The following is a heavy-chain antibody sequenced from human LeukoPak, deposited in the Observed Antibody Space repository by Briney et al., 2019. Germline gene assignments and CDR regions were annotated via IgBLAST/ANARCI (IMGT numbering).Heavy chain of an antibody. Sequence: SQTLSLTCTVSGGSISSGGYYWSWIRQPPGKGLEWIGYIYHSGSTYYNPSLKSRVTISVDRSKNQFSLKLSSVTAADTAVYYCARAPGGDYDFWSAGIDYWGQGTLVTVSS. V-gene: IGHV4-30-2*01. CDR3: ARAPGGDYDFWSAGIDY. CDR1: GGSISSGGYY. CDR2: IYHSGST. D-gene: IGHD3-3*01. J-gene: IGHJ4*02.